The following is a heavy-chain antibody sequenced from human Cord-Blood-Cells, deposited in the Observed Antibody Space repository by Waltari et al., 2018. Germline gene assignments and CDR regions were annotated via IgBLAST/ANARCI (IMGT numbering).Heavy chain of an antibody. CDR2: INPNSGGT. J-gene: IGHJ2*01. Sequence: QVQLVQSGAEVKKPGASVKVSCKASGYTFTGYYMHWVRQAPGQGLEWMGWINPNSGGTNDAQKFQGWVTMTRDTSISTAYMELSRLRSDDTAVYYCARVGSSSLNWYFDLWGRGTLVTVSS. CDR3: ARVGSSSLNWYFDL. V-gene: IGHV1-2*04. CDR1: GYTFTGYY. D-gene: IGHD6-13*01.